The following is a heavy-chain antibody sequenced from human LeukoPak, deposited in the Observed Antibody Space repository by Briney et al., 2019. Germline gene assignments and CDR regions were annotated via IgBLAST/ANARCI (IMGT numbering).Heavy chain of an antibody. J-gene: IGHJ4*02. CDR1: GFTFSSVW. CDR2: INQDGSEK. Sequence: GGSQRLSCAASGFTFSSVWMSWVRQAPGKGLEWVANINQDGSEKYYVDSVKGRFTISRDNAKHSLYLQMNSLRAEDTAVYYCARDGHATVAVNFDYWGQGTLVTVSS. D-gene: IGHD6-19*01. CDR3: ARDGHATVAVNFDY. V-gene: IGHV3-7*01.